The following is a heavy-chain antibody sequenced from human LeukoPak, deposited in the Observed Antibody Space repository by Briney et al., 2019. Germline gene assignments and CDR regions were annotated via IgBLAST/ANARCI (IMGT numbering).Heavy chain of an antibody. CDR3: ARQLTDCFDY. CDR2: IYHSGST. J-gene: IGHJ4*02. D-gene: IGHD4/OR15-4a*01. CDR1: GYSISSGYY. Sequence: SETLSLTCTVSGYSISSGYYWGWIRQPPGKGLEWIGSIYHSGSTYYNPSLKSRVTMSLDTSKNQFSLKLSSVTAADTAVYYCARQLTDCFDYWGQGTLVTVSS. V-gene: IGHV4-38-2*02.